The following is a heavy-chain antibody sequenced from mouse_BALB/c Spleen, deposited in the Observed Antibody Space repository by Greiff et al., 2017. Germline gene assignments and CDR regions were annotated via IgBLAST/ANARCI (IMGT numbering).Heavy chain of an antibody. CDR3: AREVPFAY. CDR2: INPSTGYT. J-gene: IGHJ3*01. D-gene: IGHD2-14*01. V-gene: IGHV1-7*01. Sequence: VQLQQSGAELAKPGASVKMSCKASGYTFTSYWMHWVKQRPGQGLEWIGYINPSTGYTEYNQKFKDKATLTADKSSSTAYMQLSSLTSEDSAVCYCAREVPFAYWGQGTLVTVSA. CDR1: GYTFTSYW.